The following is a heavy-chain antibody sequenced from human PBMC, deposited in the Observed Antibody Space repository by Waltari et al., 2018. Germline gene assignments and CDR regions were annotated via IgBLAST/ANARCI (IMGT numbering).Heavy chain of an antibody. CDR2: ISGSGGST. CDR3: ANRLRGRWAYGMDV. CDR1: GFTFSSYA. D-gene: IGHD5-12*01. Sequence: EVQLLESGGGLVPPGGSLRLSCAASGFTFSSYAMSWVRPAPGKGLEWVSVISGSGGSTYYADSVKGRFTISRDNSKNTLYLQMNSLRAEDTAVYYCANRLRGRWAYGMDVWGQGTTVTVSS. V-gene: IGHV3-23*01. J-gene: IGHJ6*02.